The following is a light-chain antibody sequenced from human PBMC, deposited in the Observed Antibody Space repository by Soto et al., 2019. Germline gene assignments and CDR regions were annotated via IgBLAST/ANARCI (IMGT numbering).Light chain of an antibody. J-gene: IGKJ1*01. CDR1: QSVSFW. CDR2: DAS. V-gene: IGKV1-5*01. CDR3: HQYHNFPRT. Sequence: DIQLTPSPSSLSASVGDRVTITCRASQSVSFWLAWYQQKPGKAPKLLIYDASSLESGVPSRFSGSGSGTEFTLTVSSLQPDDFATYYCHQYHNFPRTFGQGTKVDIK.